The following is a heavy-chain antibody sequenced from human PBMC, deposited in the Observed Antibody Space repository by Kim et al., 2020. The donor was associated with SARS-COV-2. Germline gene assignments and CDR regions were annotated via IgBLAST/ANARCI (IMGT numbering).Heavy chain of an antibody. D-gene: IGHD1-26*01. CDR1: GFSFSSYD. CDR3: GRAYFCNYMDV. V-gene: IGHV3-64*02. J-gene: IGHJ6*03. Sequence: GGSLRLSCAASGFSFSSYDIHWVRQAPGKGLEYVSAISIDGSSTYYADSVKGRFTLSRDNTKNTVYLQMGSLRTEDVAVYYCGRAYFCNYMDVWGKGT. CDR2: ISIDGSST.